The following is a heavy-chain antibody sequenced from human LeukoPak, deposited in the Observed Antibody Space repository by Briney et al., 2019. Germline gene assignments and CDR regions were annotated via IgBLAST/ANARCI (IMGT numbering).Heavy chain of an antibody. Sequence: GGSLRLSCAASGFTVSSNYVSWVRQAPGKGLEWVSVIYSGGSTYYADSVQGRFTISRDNSKNTLYLQMNSLRAEDTAVYYCARDPLNYYDSSGYYLWAQGTLVTVSS. V-gene: IGHV3-66*02. CDR1: GFTVSSNY. D-gene: IGHD3-22*01. CDR2: IYSGGST. J-gene: IGHJ5*02. CDR3: ARDPLNYYDSSGYYL.